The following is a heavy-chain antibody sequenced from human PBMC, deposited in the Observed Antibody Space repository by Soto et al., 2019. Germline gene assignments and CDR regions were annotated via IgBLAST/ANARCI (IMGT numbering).Heavy chain of an antibody. J-gene: IGHJ4*02. CDR1: GGSISSSSYY. CDR3: ASDHPAARRFYYFDY. D-gene: IGHD6-6*01. Sequence: SETLSLTCTVSGGSISSSSYYWGWIRQPPGKGLEWIGSIYYSGSTYYNPSLKSRVTISVDTSKNQFSLKLSSVTAADTAVYYCASDHPAARRFYYFDYWGQGTLVTVSS. V-gene: IGHV4-39*01. CDR2: IYYSGST.